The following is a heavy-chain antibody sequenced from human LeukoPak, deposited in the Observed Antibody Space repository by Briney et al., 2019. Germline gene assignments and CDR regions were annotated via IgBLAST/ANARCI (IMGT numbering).Heavy chain of an antibody. CDR2: IYHSGST. CDR3: AQGPSSSATGYFDY. CDR1: GGSISSGGYY. Sequence: PSETLSLTCTVSGGSISSGGYYWSWIRQPPGKGLEWIGYIYHSGSTYYNPSLKSRVTISVDKSKNQFSLKLSSVTAADTAVYYCAQGPSSSATGYFDYWGQGTLVTVSS. D-gene: IGHD6-13*01. V-gene: IGHV4-30-2*01. J-gene: IGHJ4*02.